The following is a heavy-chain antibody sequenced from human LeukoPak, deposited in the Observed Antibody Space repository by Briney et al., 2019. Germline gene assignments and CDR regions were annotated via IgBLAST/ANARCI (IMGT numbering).Heavy chain of an antibody. V-gene: IGHV1-2*02. CDR3: ARDSSSWYPYYYYYYMDV. D-gene: IGHD6-13*01. CDR2: INPNSGGT. Sequence: ASVKVSCKASGYTFTGYYMHWVRQAPGQGLEWMGWINPNSGGTNYAQKFQGRVTMTGDTSISTAYMELSRLRSDDTAVYYCARDSSSWYPYYYYYYMDVWGKGTTVTISS. J-gene: IGHJ6*03. CDR1: GYTFTGYY.